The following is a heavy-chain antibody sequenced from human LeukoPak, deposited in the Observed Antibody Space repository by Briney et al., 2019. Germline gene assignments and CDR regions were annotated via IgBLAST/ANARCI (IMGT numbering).Heavy chain of an antibody. D-gene: IGHD6-19*01. CDR1: GYTLTELS. CDR3: ATYIAVAGTGYFDY. CDR2: FDPEEGET. Sequence: ASVKVSCKVSGYTLTELSMHWVRPAPGKGVGWMGGFDPEEGETIYAQKLPGRVTMNEDTSTDTAYMELSSLRSEDTAVYYCATYIAVAGTGYFDYWGQGTLVTVSS. J-gene: IGHJ4*02. V-gene: IGHV1-24*01.